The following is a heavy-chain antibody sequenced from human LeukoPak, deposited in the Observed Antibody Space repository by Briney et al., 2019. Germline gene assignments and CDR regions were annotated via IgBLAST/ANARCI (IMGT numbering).Heavy chain of an antibody. Sequence: GGSLRLSCAASGFTFSSYGMHWVRQAPGKGLEWVAFIRYDGSNKYYADSVKGRFTISRDNSKNTLYLQMNSLRAEDTAVYYCAKEVIVVVIGESDAFVIWGQGTMVTVSS. V-gene: IGHV3-30*02. J-gene: IGHJ3*02. CDR1: GFTFSSYG. CDR3: AKEVIVVVIGESDAFVI. D-gene: IGHD2-21*01. CDR2: IRYDGSNK.